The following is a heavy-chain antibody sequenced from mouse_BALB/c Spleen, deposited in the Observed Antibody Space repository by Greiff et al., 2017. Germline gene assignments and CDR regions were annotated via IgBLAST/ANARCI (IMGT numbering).Heavy chain of an antibody. Sequence: LQHPGSELVRPGASVKLSCKASGYTFTSYWMHWVKQRPGQGLEWIGNIYPGSGSTNYDEKFKSKATLTVDTSSSTAYMQLSSLTSEDSAVYYCQLGRDWYFDVWGAGTTVTVSS. J-gene: IGHJ1*01. CDR3: QLGRDWYFDV. V-gene: IGHV1S22*01. CDR1: GYTFTSYW. D-gene: IGHD4-1*02. CDR2: IYPGSGST.